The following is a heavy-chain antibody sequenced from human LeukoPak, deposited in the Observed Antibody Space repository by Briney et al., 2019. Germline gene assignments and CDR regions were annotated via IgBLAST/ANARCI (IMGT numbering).Heavy chain of an antibody. CDR1: GGSVSGYY. V-gene: IGHV4-59*02. J-gene: IGHJ4*02. Sequence: PSETLSLTCVVSGGSVSGYYWGWIRQPPGRGLEWIGYVYYSGSTNYNPSFKSRITISVDTSKNQFSLKLSSVTAADTAVYYCARGHYYDSSGYYPFDYWGQGTLVTVSS. D-gene: IGHD3-22*01. CDR3: ARGHYYDSSGYYPFDY. CDR2: VYYSGST.